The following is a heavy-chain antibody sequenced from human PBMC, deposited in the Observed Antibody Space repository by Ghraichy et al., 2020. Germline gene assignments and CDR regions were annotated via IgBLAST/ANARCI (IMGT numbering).Heavy chain of an antibody. CDR1: GFTFSSYW. V-gene: IGHV3-7*01. Sequence: GGSLRLSCAASGFTFSSYWMTWVRQAPGKGLEWVANINQDGNEKYCVYSLKGRFTISRDNAKNSLYLQMNSLRAEDTAVYYCARGRYTADYWGQGTLVTVSS. CDR3: ARGRYTADY. J-gene: IGHJ4*02. D-gene: IGHD1-14*01. CDR2: INQDGNEK.